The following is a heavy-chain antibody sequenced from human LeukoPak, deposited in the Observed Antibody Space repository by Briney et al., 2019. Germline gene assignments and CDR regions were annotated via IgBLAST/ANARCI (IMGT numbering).Heavy chain of an antibody. D-gene: IGHD3-10*01. CDR2: ISYDGSNK. V-gene: IGHV3-30*05. CDR3: ARASDYGSGSYYMDY. CDR1: GFTFSSYG. Sequence: GGSLRLSCAASGFTFSSYGMHWVRQAPGKGLEWVAVISYDGSNKYYADSVKGRFTISRDNSKNTLYLQMNSLRAEDTAVYYCARASDYGSGSYYMDYWGQGTLVTVSS. J-gene: IGHJ4*02.